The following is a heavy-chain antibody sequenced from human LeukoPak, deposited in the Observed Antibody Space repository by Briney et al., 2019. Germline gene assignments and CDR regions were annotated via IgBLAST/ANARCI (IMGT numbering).Heavy chain of an antibody. J-gene: IGHJ4*02. CDR2: INHSGST. CDR3: ARSLLWFGELLSFDY. CDR1: GGSFSGYY. Sequence: SETLSLTCAVYGGSFSGYYWSWIRQPPGKGLEWIGEINHSGSTNYNPSLKSRVTISVDTSKNQFSLKLSSVTAADTAVYYCARSLLWFGELLSFDYWGQGTLVAVSS. D-gene: IGHD3-10*01. V-gene: IGHV4-34*01.